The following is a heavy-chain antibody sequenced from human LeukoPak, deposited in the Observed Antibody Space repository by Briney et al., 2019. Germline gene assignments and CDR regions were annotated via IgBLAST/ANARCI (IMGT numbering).Heavy chain of an antibody. V-gene: IGHV4-31*03. D-gene: IGHD3-16*01. CDR2: MYYTGST. CDR1: GDSISSGGYY. J-gene: IGHJ6*02. Sequence: SQTLSLTCNVSGDSISSGGYYWSGIRQHPGKGLEWIGYMYYTGSTYYNPSLKSRVTISVDTSKNHFSLKLSSVTAADTAVYYCATAVKGAYYGMDLWGQGTTVIVSS. CDR3: ATAVKGAYYGMDL.